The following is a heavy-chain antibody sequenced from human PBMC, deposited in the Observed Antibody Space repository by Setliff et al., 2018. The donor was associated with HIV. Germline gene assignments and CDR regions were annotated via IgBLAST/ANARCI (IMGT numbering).Heavy chain of an antibody. J-gene: IGHJ3*02. CDR2: IIPMYNIP. D-gene: IGHD6-13*01. CDR3: ARDQTGVAAAAFGGGSAWSDEGFDI. Sequence: GASVKVSCKASGYTFTSYYMHWVRQAPGQGLEWMGIIIPMYNIPAYAQKFQGRVTFTADESTSTAYMELSSLSSEDTAVYYCARDQTGVAAAAFGGGSAWSDEGFDIWGQGTMVTVSS. CDR1: GYTFTSYY. V-gene: IGHV1-46*01.